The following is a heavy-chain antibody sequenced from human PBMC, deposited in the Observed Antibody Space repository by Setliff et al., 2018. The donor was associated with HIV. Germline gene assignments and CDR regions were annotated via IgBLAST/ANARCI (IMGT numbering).Heavy chain of an antibody. D-gene: IGHD1-1*01. CDR2: IYYGGST. J-gene: IGHJ5*02. CDR3: ARFRVERRLSNWFDP. V-gene: IGHV4-61*08. Sequence: SETLSLTCTVSGGSISSGGYYWSWIRQPPGKGLEWIGYIYYGGSTNYNPSLRSRLTISVDTSKNQFSLKLSSVTAADTAVYYCARFRVERRLSNWFDPWGQGTLVTVSS. CDR1: GGSISSGGYY.